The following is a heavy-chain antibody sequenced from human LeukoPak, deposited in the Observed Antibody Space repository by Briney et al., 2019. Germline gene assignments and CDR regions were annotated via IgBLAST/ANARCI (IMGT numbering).Heavy chain of an antibody. J-gene: IGHJ4*02. CDR2: ISGSGGST. V-gene: IGHV3-23*01. CDR1: GFTFSSYA. CDR3: AKVGGQERDRSYPDY. Sequence: GGSLRLSCAASGFTFSSYAMSWVRQAPGKGLEWVSAISGSGGSTYYADSVKGRFTISRDNSKNTLYLQINSLRAEDTAVYYCAKVGGQERDRSYPDYWGQGTLVTVSS. D-gene: IGHD1-26*01.